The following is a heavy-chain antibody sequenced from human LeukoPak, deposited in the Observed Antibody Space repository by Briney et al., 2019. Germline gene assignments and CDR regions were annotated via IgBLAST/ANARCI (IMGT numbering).Heavy chain of an antibody. J-gene: IGHJ4*02. CDR1: GYSFTNYW. CDR2: TYPGDSDT. V-gene: IGHV5-51*01. D-gene: IGHD3-3*01. Sequence: GESLKISCKGSGYSFTNYWVAWVRQMPGKGLEWMGITYPGDSDTRYSPSFQGQVTISADTSVSTAYLQWSSLKASDTAMYYCARRGFGVLTFDYWGQGTLVTVSS. CDR3: ARRGFGVLTFDY.